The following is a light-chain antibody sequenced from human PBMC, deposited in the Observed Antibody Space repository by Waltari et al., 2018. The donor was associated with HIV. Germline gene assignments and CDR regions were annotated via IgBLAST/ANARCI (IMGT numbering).Light chain of an antibody. J-gene: IGKJ5*01. CDR2: GSS. CDR3: QQTNSLPIT. CDR1: QGIANW. V-gene: IGKV1D-12*01. Sequence: IQMTQFPSSVSASVGDRVTMTCRATQGIANWVAWYQTKPGKAPKLLIHGSSILQEGVPSRCSGSGSGTFFTLTINSLQPEDFATYFCQQTNSLPITFGQGTRLDSK.